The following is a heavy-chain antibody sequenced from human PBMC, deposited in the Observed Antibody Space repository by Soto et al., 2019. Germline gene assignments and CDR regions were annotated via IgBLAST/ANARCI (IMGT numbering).Heavy chain of an antibody. D-gene: IGHD3-3*01. V-gene: IGHV4-30-2*01. CDR2: IYHSGST. CDR3: ARAYYDFWSGYADPYYYYGMDV. J-gene: IGHJ6*02. CDR1: GGSISSGGYS. Sequence: SETLSLTCAVSGGSISSGGYSWSWIRQPPGKGLEWIGYIYHSGSTYYNPSLKSRVTISVDRSKNQFSLKLSSVTAADTAVYYCARAYYDFWSGYADPYYYYGMDVWGQGTTVTVSS.